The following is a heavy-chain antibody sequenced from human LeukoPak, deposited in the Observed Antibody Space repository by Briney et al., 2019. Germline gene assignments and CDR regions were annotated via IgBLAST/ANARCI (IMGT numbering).Heavy chain of an antibody. CDR2: IKQDGSEK. V-gene: IGHV3-7*04. Sequence: PGGSLRLSCAASGFTFSSYWMSWVRQAPGKGLEWVANIKQDGSEKYYVDSVKGRFTISRDNAKNSLYLQMNSLRAEDTAVYYCARAYDFWSGYYGYWGQGTLVTVSS. CDR1: GFTFSSYW. CDR3: ARAYDFWSGYYGY. J-gene: IGHJ4*02. D-gene: IGHD3-3*01.